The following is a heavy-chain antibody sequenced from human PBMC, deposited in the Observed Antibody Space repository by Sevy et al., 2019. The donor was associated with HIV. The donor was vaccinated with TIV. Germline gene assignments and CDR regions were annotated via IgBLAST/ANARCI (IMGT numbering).Heavy chain of an antibody. CDR1: GFTFSNAW. J-gene: IGHJ6*03. Sequence: EGSLRLSCAASGFTFSNAWMSWVRQAPGKGLEWVGRIKSKTDGGTTDYAAPVKGRFTISRDDSKNTLYLQMNSLKTEDTAVYYCTTDPHSGWYDYYYYYMDVWGKGTTVTVSS. D-gene: IGHD6-19*01. V-gene: IGHV3-15*01. CDR3: TTDPHSGWYDYYYYYMDV. CDR2: IKSKTDGGTT.